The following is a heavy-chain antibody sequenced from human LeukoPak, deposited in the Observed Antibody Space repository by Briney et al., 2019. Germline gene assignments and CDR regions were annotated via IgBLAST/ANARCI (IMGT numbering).Heavy chain of an antibody. V-gene: IGHV1-18*01. Sequence: ALVKVSCKASGYTFTSYGISWVRQAPGQGLEWMGWISAYNGNTNYAQKLQGRVTMTTDTSTSTAYMELRSLRSDDTAVYYCARASYYDFRSGYYNYYYYMDVWGKGTTVTVSS. CDR1: GYTFTSYG. D-gene: IGHD3-3*01. J-gene: IGHJ6*03. CDR2: ISAYNGNT. CDR3: ARASYYDFRSGYYNYYYYMDV.